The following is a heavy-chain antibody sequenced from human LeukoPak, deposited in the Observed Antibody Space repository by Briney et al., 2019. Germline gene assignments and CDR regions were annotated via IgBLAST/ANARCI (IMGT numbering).Heavy chain of an antibody. D-gene: IGHD2-15*01. J-gene: IGHJ4*02. CDR3: ARDGCSGGNCHNFRD. Sequence: PGRSLRLSCAASGFTFSSYTMHWVRQAPGKGLEWVAIISYDGSNKYYADSVKGRFTISRDNSKNTLYLQMNSLRAEDTAVYYCARDGCSGGNCHNFRDWGQGTLVTVSS. CDR2: ISYDGSNK. CDR1: GFTFSSYT. V-gene: IGHV3-30-3*01.